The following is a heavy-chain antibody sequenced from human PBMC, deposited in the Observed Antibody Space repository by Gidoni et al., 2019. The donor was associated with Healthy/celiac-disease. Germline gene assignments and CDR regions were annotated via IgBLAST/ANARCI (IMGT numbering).Heavy chain of an antibody. CDR1: GYSFTSNW. J-gene: IGHJ4*02. CDR2: IYPGDSET. Sequence: EVQLVPSGAQVKQPGESLKISRKGSGYSFTSNWIAWVRQMPGKGLEWMGIIYPGDSETRYSPSFQGQVTISVDKSISTAYLQWSSLKASDTAVYYCARGGYSSGWVFDYWGQGTLVTVSS. V-gene: IGHV5-51*03. CDR3: ARGGYSSGWVFDY. D-gene: IGHD6-19*01.